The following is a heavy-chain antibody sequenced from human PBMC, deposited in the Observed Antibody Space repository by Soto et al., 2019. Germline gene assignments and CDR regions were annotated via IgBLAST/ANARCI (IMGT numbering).Heavy chain of an antibody. CDR2: ISSGGGST. D-gene: IGHD2-15*01. CDR1: AFTSGDHS. J-gene: IGHJ4*02. CDR3: AGRACSGGRCSYFDH. V-gene: IGHV3-64*01. Sequence: VGSLNPSSRSSAFTSGDHSRLLIIPAPMKGLEYVSAISSGGGSTYYANSVKGRFTISRDNSKDTLSLQMGSLRAEDTAIYDFAGRACSGGRCSYFDHWGRGMLVTVCS.